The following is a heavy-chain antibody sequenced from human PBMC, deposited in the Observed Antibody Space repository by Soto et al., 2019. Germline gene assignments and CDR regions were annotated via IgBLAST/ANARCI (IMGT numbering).Heavy chain of an antibody. J-gene: IGHJ6*03. D-gene: IGHD3-9*01. Sequence: QVQLVESGGGVVQPGRSLRLSCAASGFTFSSYGMHWVRQAPGKGLEWVALIWYDGSNKYYADSVKGRFTISRDNSKNTLYLQMNSLRAEDTAVYYCAREGWDILTGYYYYYYMDVWGKGTTVTVSS. CDR1: GFTFSSYG. CDR2: IWYDGSNK. V-gene: IGHV3-33*01. CDR3: AREGWDILTGYYYYYYMDV.